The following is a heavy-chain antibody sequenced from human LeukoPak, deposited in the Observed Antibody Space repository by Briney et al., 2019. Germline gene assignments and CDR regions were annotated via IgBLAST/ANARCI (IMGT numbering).Heavy chain of an antibody. CDR1: GYTFTSYD. D-gene: IGHD3-9*01. CDR2: MNPNSGNT. Sequence: ASVKVPCKASGYTFTSYDINWVRQATGQGLEWMGWMNPNSGNTGYAQKFQGRVTMTRNTSISTAYMELSSLRSEDTAVYYCARELTYYDILTGYYQESIDYWGQGTLVTVSS. J-gene: IGHJ4*02. CDR3: ARELTYYDILTGYYQESIDY. V-gene: IGHV1-8*01.